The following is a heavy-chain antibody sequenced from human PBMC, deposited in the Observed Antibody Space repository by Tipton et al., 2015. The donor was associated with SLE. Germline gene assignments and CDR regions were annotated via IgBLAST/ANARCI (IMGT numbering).Heavy chain of an antibody. D-gene: IGHD2-21*01. CDR1: GYSISSGYY. CDR2: IYHSGST. V-gene: IGHV4-38-2*02. Sequence: TLSLTCTVSGYSISSGYYWGWIRQPPGKGLEWIGSIYHSGSTYYNPSLKSRVTISVDTSKNQFSLKLSSVTAADTAVYYCASGLSSIVPFDYWGQGTLVTVSS. J-gene: IGHJ4*02. CDR3: ASGLSSIVPFDY.